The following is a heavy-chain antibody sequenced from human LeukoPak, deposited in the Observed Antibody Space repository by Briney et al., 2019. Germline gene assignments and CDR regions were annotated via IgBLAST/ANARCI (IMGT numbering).Heavy chain of an antibody. CDR2: IYSDGRSL. CDR1: GFTFTSYW. V-gene: IGHV3-74*03. J-gene: IGHJ4*02. Sequence: GGSLRLSCAGSGFTFTSYWMHWVRQAPGKGLVWISRIYSDGRSLTYADSVMGRFTISRDNAKNMLYLQMNSLRAEDTAVYYCARGRGLGELAVASFDSWGQGTLVTVSS. CDR3: ARGRGLGELAVASFDS. D-gene: IGHD6-19*01.